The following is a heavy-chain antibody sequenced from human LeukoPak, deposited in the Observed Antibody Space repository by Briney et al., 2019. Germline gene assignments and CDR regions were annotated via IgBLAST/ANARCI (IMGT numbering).Heavy chain of an antibody. CDR1: GGSISSYY. Sequence: SETLSLTCTVSGGSISSYYWSWIRQPPGKGLEWIGYIYYSGSTNYNPSLKSRLTISVDTSKNQFSLKLSSVTAADTAVYYCARGSRYVAVAPDYWGQGTLVTVSS. CDR3: ARGSRYVAVAPDY. D-gene: IGHD6-19*01. J-gene: IGHJ4*02. V-gene: IGHV4-59*01. CDR2: IYYSGST.